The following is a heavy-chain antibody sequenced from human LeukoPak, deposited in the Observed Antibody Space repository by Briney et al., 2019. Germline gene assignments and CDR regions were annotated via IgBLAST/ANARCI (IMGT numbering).Heavy chain of an antibody. D-gene: IGHD1-7*01. CDR3: ARPPRGGWNYADY. CDR2: IYPGDSDT. CDR1: GYSFTNYW. V-gene: IGHV5-51*01. Sequence: GESLKISCKGSGYSFTNYWIAWVRQMPGKGLEWMGIIYPGDSDTRYRPSFQDQVAISADKSISTAYLQWSSLKASDTAMYYCARPPRGGWNYADYWGQGTLVTVSS. J-gene: IGHJ4*02.